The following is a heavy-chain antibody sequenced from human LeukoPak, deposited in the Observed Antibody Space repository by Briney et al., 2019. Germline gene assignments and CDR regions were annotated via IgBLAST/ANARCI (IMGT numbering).Heavy chain of an antibody. D-gene: IGHD3-16*01. J-gene: IGHJ3*02. CDR1: GFNFNDYR. CDR3: SKDFHRLGEFEAFDI. Sequence: RPGGSLRLSCAASGFNFNDYRMHWVRQAPRKGLAGVSGISWNNGSLVYADSVKGRFTISRDNAKNSLYLQMNSLRAEDTALYYCSKDFHRLGEFEAFDIWGQGTMVTVSS. V-gene: IGHV3-9*01. CDR2: ISWNNGSL.